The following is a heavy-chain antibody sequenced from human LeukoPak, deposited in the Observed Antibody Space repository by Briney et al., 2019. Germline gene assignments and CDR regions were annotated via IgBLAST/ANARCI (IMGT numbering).Heavy chain of an antibody. CDR3: ARTTYYYDSSGSYSPRDYFDY. D-gene: IGHD3-22*01. CDR1: GGTFSSYA. Sequence: SVKVSCKASGGTFSSYAIIWVRQAPGQGLEWMGGIIPIFGTANYAQKFQGRVTITTDESTSTAYMELSSLRSEDTAVYYCARTTYYYDSSGSYSPRDYFDYWGQGTLVTVSS. J-gene: IGHJ4*02. V-gene: IGHV1-69*05. CDR2: IIPIFGTA.